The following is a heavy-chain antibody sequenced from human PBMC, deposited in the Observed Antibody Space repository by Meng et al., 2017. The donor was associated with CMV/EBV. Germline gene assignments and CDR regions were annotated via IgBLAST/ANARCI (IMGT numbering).Heavy chain of an antibody. J-gene: IGHJ4*02. V-gene: IGHV3-33*06. CDR1: GFTFSSYG. CDR2: IWYDGSNK. Sequence: GESLKISCAASGFTFSSYGMHWVRQAPGKGLEWVAVIWYDGSNKYYADSAKGRFTISRDNSKNTLYLQMNSLRAEDTAVYYCAKNHEYGSGSYLGLDYWGQGTLVTVSS. D-gene: IGHD3-10*01. CDR3: AKNHEYGSGSYLGLDY.